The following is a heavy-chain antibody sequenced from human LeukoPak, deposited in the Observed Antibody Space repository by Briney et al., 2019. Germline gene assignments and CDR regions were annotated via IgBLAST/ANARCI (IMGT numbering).Heavy chain of an antibody. CDR1: GFTFSDYY. V-gene: IGHV3-11*01. J-gene: IGHJ6*02. CDR3: AREYSSSWYDYYYYGMDV. Sequence: GGSLRLSCAASGFTFSDYYMSWIRQAPGKGLEWVSYISISGSTIYYADSVKGRFSISRDNAKNSLYLQMNSLRAEDTAVYYCAREYSSSWYDYYYYGMDVWGQGTTVTVSS. D-gene: IGHD6-13*01. CDR2: ISISGSTI.